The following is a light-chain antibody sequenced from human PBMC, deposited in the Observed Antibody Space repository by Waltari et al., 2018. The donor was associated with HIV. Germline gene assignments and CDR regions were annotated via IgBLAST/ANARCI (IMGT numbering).Light chain of an antibody. V-gene: IGLV2-23*02. CDR2: EVS. Sequence: GQSITISCTGTSSDVGGYNLVSWYQQHPGKAPKLMIYEVSKRPSGVSNRFSGSKSGNTASLTISGLQAEDEADYYCCAYAGSTTYVIFGGGTKLTVL. J-gene: IGLJ2*01. CDR3: CAYAGSTTYVI. CDR1: SSDVGGYNL.